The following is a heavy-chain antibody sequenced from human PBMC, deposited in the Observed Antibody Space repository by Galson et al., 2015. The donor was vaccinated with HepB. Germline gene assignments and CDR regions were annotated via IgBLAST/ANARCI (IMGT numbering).Heavy chain of an antibody. Sequence: SVKVSCKASGHTFTGYYMYWVRQAPGQGLEWMGWINPNTGDTNYAQRFQGRVTMTRDTSISTAYMELSRLRSDDSDDTVVYYCARLRGARDAFDIWGQGTMVTVSS. CDR1: GHTFTGYY. CDR3: ARLRGARDAFDI. V-gene: IGHV1-2*02. D-gene: IGHD3-10*01. CDR2: INPNTGDT. J-gene: IGHJ3*02.